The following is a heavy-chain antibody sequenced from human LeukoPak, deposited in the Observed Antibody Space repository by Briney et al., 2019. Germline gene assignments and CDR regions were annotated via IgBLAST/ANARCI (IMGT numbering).Heavy chain of an antibody. CDR2: IYTSGST. Sequence: PSETLSLTCTVSGGSISSGSYYWSWIRQPAGKGLEWIGRIYTSGSTNYNPSLKSRVTISVDTSKNQFSLKLSSVTAADTAVYYCARDGGRDGYNLFDYWGQGTLVTASS. J-gene: IGHJ4*02. V-gene: IGHV4-61*02. D-gene: IGHD5-24*01. CDR1: GGSISSGSYY. CDR3: ARDGGRDGYNLFDY.